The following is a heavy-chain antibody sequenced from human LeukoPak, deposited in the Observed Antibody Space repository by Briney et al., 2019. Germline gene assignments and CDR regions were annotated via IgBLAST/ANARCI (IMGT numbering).Heavy chain of an antibody. J-gene: IGHJ4*02. Sequence: GGSLRLSCVASGFTFCTYNMNWVRQGPGKGLEWVSYISTSSRHIYYADSVRGRFTVSRDNAESSLYLEMNTLRADDTAVYYCAREPVMAGYSSGYFGSDYWGQGTLVTVSS. CDR3: AREPVMAGYSSGYFGSDY. D-gene: IGHD3-22*01. CDR2: ISTSSRHI. CDR1: GFTFCTYN. V-gene: IGHV3-21*01.